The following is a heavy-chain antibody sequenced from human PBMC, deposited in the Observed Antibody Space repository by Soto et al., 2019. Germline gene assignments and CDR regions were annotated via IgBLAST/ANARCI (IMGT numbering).Heavy chain of an antibody. V-gene: IGHV6-1*01. CDR1: GDSVSSNSVT. CDR3: ARETYGDYVGYFDP. J-gene: IGHJ5*02. D-gene: IGHD4-17*01. CDR2: TYYRSKWYY. Sequence: SQTLSLTCAISGDSVSSNSVTWDWIRQSPSRGLEWLGRTYYRSKWYYDYAISVKSRITINPDTSKNQFSLKLSSVTAADTAVYYCARETYGDYVGYFDPWGQGTLVTVSS.